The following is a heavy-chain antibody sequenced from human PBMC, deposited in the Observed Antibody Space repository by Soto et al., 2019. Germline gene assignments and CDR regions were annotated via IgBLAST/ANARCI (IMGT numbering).Heavy chain of an antibody. V-gene: IGHV4-61*01. CDR3: VRGSYCGGNCYYFFDY. CDR1: GGSVNSRHYY. J-gene: IGHJ4*02. Sequence: QVQLQESGPGLVKPSETLSVSCTVSGGSVNSRHYYWTWIRQPPGKGLEWIGHVYSAATTDFNPSLKSRVTLSIDTSKNQFSLKLNSVTAADTAVYYCVRGSYCGGNCYYFFDYWGQGSLVTVSS. CDR2: VYSAATT. D-gene: IGHD2-21*02.